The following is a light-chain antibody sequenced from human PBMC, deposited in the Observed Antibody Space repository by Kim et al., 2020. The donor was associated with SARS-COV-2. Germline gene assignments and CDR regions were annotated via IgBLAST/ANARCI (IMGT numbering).Light chain of an antibody. CDR2: GDTVGLVG. Sequence: CTGSSGYTKYKVDGYQQRPGKGPGCVMRGDTVGLVGSRGEGVPNRFSVSGSGLTRYLNINNMQEEDEGDYFCGADHGNGGYTFVCVFGGGTKLTVL. J-gene: IGLJ3*02. V-gene: IGLV9-49*03. CDR1: SGYTKYK. CDR3: GADHGNGGYTFVCV.